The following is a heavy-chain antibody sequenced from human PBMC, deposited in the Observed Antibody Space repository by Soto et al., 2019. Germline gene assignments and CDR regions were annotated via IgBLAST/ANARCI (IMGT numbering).Heavy chain of an antibody. CDR2: ISSSGSTI. D-gene: IGHD4-17*01. CDR1: GFTFSSYE. CDR3: ARLRGTDYGDYGVLDY. Sequence: EVQLVESGGGLVQPGGSLRLSCAASGFTFSSYEMNWVRQAPGTGLEWVSYISSSGSTIYYADSVKGRFTISRDNAKNSLYLQMNSLRAEDTAVYYCARLRGTDYGDYGVLDYWGQGTLVTVSS. J-gene: IGHJ4*02. V-gene: IGHV3-48*03.